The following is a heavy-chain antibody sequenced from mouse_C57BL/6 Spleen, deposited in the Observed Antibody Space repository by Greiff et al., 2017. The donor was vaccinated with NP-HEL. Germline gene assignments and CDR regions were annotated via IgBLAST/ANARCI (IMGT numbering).Heavy chain of an antibody. CDR1: GYTFTDYE. J-gene: IGHJ3*01. D-gene: IGHD2-5*01. CDR2: IDPETGGT. CDR3: TRTHYYSKTRWFAY. Sequence: QVHVKQSGAELVRPGASVTLSCKASGYTFTDYEMHWVKQTPVHGLEWIGAIDPETGGTAYNQKFKGKAILTADKSSSTAYMELRSLTSEDSAVYYCTRTHYYSKTRWFAYWGQGTLVTVSA. V-gene: IGHV1-15*01.